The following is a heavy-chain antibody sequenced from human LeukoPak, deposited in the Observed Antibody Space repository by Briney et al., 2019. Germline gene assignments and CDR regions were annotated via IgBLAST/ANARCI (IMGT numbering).Heavy chain of an antibody. CDR3: AKPAYCGGDCYSSPFQH. Sequence: GGSLRLSCAASGFTFSTYGMHWVRQAPGKGLEWVAVVSYDASTIYYADSVKGRFTISRDNSKNTLYLQMNSLRAEDTAVYYCAKPAYCGGDCYSSPFQHWGQGTLVTVSS. CDR2: VSYDASTI. D-gene: IGHD2-21*02. J-gene: IGHJ1*01. CDR1: GFTFSTYG. V-gene: IGHV3-30*18.